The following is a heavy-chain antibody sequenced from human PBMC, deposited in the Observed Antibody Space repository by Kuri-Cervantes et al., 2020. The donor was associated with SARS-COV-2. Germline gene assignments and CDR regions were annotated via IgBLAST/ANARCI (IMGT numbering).Heavy chain of an antibody. D-gene: IGHD3-9*01. J-gene: IGHJ3*02. Sequence: TWVRQAPGQGLEWMGWMNPNSGNTGYAQKFQGRVTMTRNTSISTTYMELSSLRSEDTAVYYCGRLYDILTGCPRVLATDIWGQGTMVTISS. CDR2: MNPNSGNT. V-gene: IGHV1-8*01. CDR3: GRLYDILTGCPRVLATDI.